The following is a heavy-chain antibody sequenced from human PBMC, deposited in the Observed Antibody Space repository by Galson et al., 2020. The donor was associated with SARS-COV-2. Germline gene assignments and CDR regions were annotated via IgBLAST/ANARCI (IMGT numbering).Heavy chain of an antibody. CDR2: VSSSGTYL. Sequence: GGSLRLSCAASGFTFSAYTMNWVRQAPGKGLEWVSSVSSSGTYLYYADSVKGRFTISRDNTKISLYLQMNSLTAEDTAVYYCARDASWAMFGMDVWGQGTTVTVSS. D-gene: IGHD1-26*01. J-gene: IGHJ6*02. CDR3: ARDASWAMFGMDV. V-gene: IGHV3-21*01. CDR1: GFTFSAYT.